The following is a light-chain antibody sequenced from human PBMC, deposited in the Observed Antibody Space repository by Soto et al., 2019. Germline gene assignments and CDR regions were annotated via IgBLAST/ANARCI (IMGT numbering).Light chain of an antibody. CDR1: QSVISY. CDR3: QQRSNWPLT. J-gene: IGKJ3*01. CDR2: DAS. Sequence: EIVLTQSPATLSLSPGERATLSCRASQSVISYLAWYQQKPGQAPRLLIYDASNRATGIPARFSGSGSGTDFNLTISSLEPDDFAVYYCQQRSNWPLTFGPGTKVDIK. V-gene: IGKV3-11*01.